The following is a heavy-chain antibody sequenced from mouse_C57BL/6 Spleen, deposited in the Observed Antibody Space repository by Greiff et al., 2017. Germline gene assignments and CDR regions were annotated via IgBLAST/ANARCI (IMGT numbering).Heavy chain of an antibody. J-gene: IGHJ2*01. V-gene: IGHV1-52*01. D-gene: IGHD2-3*01. CDR1: GYTFTSYW. CDR2: IDPSDSET. CDR3: ARGVYDGPYYFDY. Sequence: QVQLQQPGAELVRPGSSVKLSCKASGYTFTSYWMHWVKQRPIQGLEWIGNIDPSDSETHYNQKFKDKATLTVDKSSSTAYMQLSSLTSEDSAVYYCARGVYDGPYYFDYWGQGTTLTVSS.